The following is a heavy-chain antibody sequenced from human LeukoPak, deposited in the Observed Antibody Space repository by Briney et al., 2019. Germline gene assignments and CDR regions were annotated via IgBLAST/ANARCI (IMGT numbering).Heavy chain of an antibody. CDR2: ISWDGRNK. Sequence: GGSLRLSCVASGFTFSNYGIHWVRQAPGKGLEWVASISWDGRNKRYADSVTGRFTISSDNSQNTLYLQMNSLRGEDTAIYYCARSVVTPSSWFDPWGQGTLVTVSS. CDR1: GFTFSNYG. D-gene: IGHD4-23*01. V-gene: IGHV3-30*03. CDR3: ARSVVTPSSWFDP. J-gene: IGHJ5*02.